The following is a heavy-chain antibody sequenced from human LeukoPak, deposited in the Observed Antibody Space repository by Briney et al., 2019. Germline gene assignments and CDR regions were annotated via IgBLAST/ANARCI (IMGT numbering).Heavy chain of an antibody. J-gene: IGHJ6*03. V-gene: IGHV3-23*01. D-gene: IGHD3-10*01. CDR3: ARGQRRYYGYYYMDV. Sequence: GGTLRLSCAASGFTFRSYGMSWVRQAPGKGLEWVSAISGSGGSTYYADSVRGRFTISRDNSKNTLHLQLNSLRAEDTAVYYCARGQRRYYGYYYMDVWGKGTTVTISS. CDR2: ISGSGGST. CDR1: GFTFRSYG.